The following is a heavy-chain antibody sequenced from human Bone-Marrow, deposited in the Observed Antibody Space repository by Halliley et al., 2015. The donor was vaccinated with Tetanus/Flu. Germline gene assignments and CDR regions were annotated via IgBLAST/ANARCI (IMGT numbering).Heavy chain of an antibody. CDR2: MFDTGST. CDR3: ARGEGTFWVDS. V-gene: IGHV4-31*03. J-gene: IGHJ4*02. CDR1: GGSINSGSYY. Sequence: GLVKPSQTLSLSCTVSGGSINSGSYYWTWIRQHPGKGLEWIGYMFDTGSTYYNPSLKSRITISADTSKNQFSLRLSFVTAADTAVYYCARGEGTFWVDSWGPGTLVTVSS. D-gene: IGHD3-10*01.